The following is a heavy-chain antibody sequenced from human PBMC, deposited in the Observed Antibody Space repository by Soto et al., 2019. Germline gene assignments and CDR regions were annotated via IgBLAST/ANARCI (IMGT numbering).Heavy chain of an antibody. D-gene: IGHD3-10*01. Sequence: QVQLVESGGGVVQPGGSLRLSCAASGFTFSSYGMHWVRQAPGKGLEWVAVISYDGSNKYYADSVKGRFTISRDNSKNTLYLQMNSLRAEDTAVYYCAKPPGVRRVNLYYFDYWGQGTMVTVSS. J-gene: IGHJ4*02. V-gene: IGHV3-30*18. CDR2: ISYDGSNK. CDR1: GFTFSSYG. CDR3: AKPPGVRRVNLYYFDY.